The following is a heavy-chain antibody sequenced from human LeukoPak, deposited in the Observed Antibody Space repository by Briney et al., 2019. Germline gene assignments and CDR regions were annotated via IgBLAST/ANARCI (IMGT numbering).Heavy chain of an antibody. Sequence: GESLKISCKGSGYSFTSYWIGWVRQMPGKGLEWMGIIYPGDSDTRYSPSFQGQVTMSADKSISTAYLQWSSLKASDTAMYYCARHGTSNYYDSALANWGQGTLVTVSS. V-gene: IGHV5-51*01. CDR3: ARHGTSNYYDSALAN. D-gene: IGHD3-10*01. J-gene: IGHJ4*02. CDR1: GYSFTSYW. CDR2: IYPGDSDT.